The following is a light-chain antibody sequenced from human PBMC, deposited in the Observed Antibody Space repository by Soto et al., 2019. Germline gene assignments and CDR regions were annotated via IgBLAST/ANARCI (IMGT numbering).Light chain of an antibody. CDR2: DVS. Sequence: QSALTQPASVSGSPGQSITISCTGTSSDVGGYNYVSWYQQHPGKAPKLMIYDVSNRPSGVSNRFSGSKSGNTASLTISGLKAEEGADYYSSPIPRGGPSVFFGGGTKLT. V-gene: IGLV2-14*01. J-gene: IGLJ2*01. CDR3: SPIPRGGPSVF. CDR1: SSDVGGYNY.